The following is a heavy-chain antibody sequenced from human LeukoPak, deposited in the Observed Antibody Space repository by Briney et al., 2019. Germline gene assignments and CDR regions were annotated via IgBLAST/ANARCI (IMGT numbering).Heavy chain of an antibody. CDR1: GFTFSSFD. CDR3: ARGPPRGKYYYMDV. V-gene: IGHV3-13*01. Sequence: GGSLRFSCAASGFTFSSFDMHWVRHPTGQGLEWVSTIGTASDTYYPGSVEGRFTLSRDNAKNSLYLQMNSLTAGDTAVYYCARGPPRGKYYYMDVWGKGTTVTVSS. J-gene: IGHJ6*03. CDR2: IGTASDT. D-gene: IGHD1-1*01.